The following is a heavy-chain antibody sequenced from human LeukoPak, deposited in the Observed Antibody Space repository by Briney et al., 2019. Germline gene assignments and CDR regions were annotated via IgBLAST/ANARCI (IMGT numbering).Heavy chain of an antibody. CDR3: TKNQILDDSGSWYAF. Sequence: GGSLRLSCGASGFTFSTNAMSWVRQAPGKGLEWVSGISNGGGRTFYAESVKGRFTVSRDNSKNTLYLRMNSLRAEDTAIYYCTKNQILDDSGSWYAFWGQGTLVTVSS. D-gene: IGHD6-13*01. J-gene: IGHJ4*02. CDR1: GFTFSTNA. CDR2: ISNGGGRT. V-gene: IGHV3-23*01.